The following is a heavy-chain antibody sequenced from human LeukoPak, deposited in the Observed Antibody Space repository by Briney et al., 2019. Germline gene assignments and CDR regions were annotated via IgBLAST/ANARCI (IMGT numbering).Heavy chain of an antibody. CDR3: ARDLTETLWFGESSYYFDY. V-gene: IGHV1-2*02. CDR2: INPNSGGT. D-gene: IGHD3-10*01. CDR1: GYTFTGYY. J-gene: IGHJ4*02. Sequence: ASVKDSCKASGYTFTGYYMHWVRQAPGQGLEWMGWINPNSGGTNYAQKFQGRVTMTRDTSISTAYMELSRLRSDDTAVYYCARDLTETLWFGESSYYFDYWGQGTLVTVSS.